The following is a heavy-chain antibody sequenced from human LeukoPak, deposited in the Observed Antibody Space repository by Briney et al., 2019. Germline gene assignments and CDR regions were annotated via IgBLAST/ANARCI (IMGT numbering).Heavy chain of an antibody. CDR1: GGSFSDDY. Sequence: SETLSLTCAVYGGSFSDDYWSWIRQPPGKGLEWIGYIYHSGSTYYNPSLKSRVTISVDRSKNQFSLKLSSVTAADTAVYYCARVDGYNLFWFDPWGQGTLVTVSS. J-gene: IGHJ5*02. CDR2: IYHSGST. CDR3: ARVDGYNLFWFDP. V-gene: IGHV4-34*01. D-gene: IGHD5-24*01.